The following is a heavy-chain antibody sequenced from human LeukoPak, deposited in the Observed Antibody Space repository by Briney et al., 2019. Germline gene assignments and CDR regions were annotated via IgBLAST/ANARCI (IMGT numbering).Heavy chain of an antibody. CDR3: AKDSGIVGATIDY. Sequence: GGSLRLSCAASGFTFSSYAMSWVRQAPGKGLEWVSAISGSGGSTYYADSVKGRFTISRDSSKNTLYLQMNSLRAEDTAVYYCAKDSGIVGATIDYWGQGTLVTVSS. CDR2: ISGSGGST. D-gene: IGHD1-26*01. V-gene: IGHV3-23*01. CDR1: GFTFSSYA. J-gene: IGHJ4*02.